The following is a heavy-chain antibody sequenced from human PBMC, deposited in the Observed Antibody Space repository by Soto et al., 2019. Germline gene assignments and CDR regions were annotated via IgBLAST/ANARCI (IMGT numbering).Heavy chain of an antibody. V-gene: IGHV1-18*01. CDR1: GYTFTSYH. CDR2: ISAYNTNT. J-gene: IGHJ4*02. CDR3: ARDTPPTDY. Sequence: QVQLVQSGAEVKKPGASVKVSCKTSGYTFTSYHISWVRQAPGQGLEWMGWISAYNTNTNYAQKFQGRVTMTTDTLTTTGHMGLRSLRSDDTAVYYGARDTPPTDYWGQGDLVTVSS.